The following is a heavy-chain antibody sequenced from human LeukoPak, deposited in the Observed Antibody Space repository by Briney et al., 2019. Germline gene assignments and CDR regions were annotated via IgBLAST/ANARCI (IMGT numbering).Heavy chain of an antibody. D-gene: IGHD2-2*01. V-gene: IGHV3-23*01. CDR1: GFTFSSYA. Sequence: GXXLXLSCAASGFTFSSYAMSWVRQAXGXXLEGVSAISGSGGSTYYADSVKGRFTISRDNSKNTLYLQMNSLRAEDTAVYYCASQRGVHYCSSTSCYVDYWGQGTLVTVSS. CDR3: ASQRGVHYCSSTSCYVDY. CDR2: ISGSGGST. J-gene: IGHJ4*02.